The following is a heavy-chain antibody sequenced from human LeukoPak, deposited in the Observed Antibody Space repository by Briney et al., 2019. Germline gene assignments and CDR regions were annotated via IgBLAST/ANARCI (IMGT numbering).Heavy chain of an antibody. Sequence: SGTLSLTCTVPGGSISSYYWSWIRQPAGKGLEWIGRIYTSGSTNYNPSLKSRVTISVDMSENQFSLKLTSVTAADTAVYYCARIRSRKWGFDYWGQGTLVTVSS. CDR3: ARIRSRKWGFDY. J-gene: IGHJ4*02. CDR2: IYTSGST. CDR1: GGSISSYY. V-gene: IGHV4-4*07. D-gene: IGHD1-26*01.